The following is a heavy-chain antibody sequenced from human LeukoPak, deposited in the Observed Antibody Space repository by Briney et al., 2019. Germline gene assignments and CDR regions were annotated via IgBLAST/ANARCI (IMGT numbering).Heavy chain of an antibody. J-gene: IGHJ4*02. V-gene: IGHV4-34*01. Sequence: GSLRLSCAASGFTFSSYAMSWVRQAPGKGLEWIGEVDHTGTTHYNPSLKSRVTISVDTSKNQFSLTLTSVTAADTAVYYCARGYYFDSWAQGTLVTVSS. CDR2: VDHTGTT. CDR3: ARGYYFDS. CDR1: GFTFSSYA.